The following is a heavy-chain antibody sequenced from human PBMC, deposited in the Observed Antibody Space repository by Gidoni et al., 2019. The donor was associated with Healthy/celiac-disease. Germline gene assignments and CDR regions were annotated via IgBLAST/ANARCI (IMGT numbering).Heavy chain of an antibody. V-gene: IGHV4-59*01. Sequence: QVQLQESGPGLVKPSETLSLTCTVSGGSISSYYWSWIRQPPGKGLEWIGYIYYSGSTNYNPSLKSRVTISVDTSKNQFSLKLSSVTAADTAVYYCARSSPDRDGYNLSWYFDLWGRGTLVTVSS. CDR3: ARSSPDRDGYNLSWYFDL. D-gene: IGHD5-12*01. J-gene: IGHJ2*01. CDR1: GGSISSYY. CDR2: IYYSGST.